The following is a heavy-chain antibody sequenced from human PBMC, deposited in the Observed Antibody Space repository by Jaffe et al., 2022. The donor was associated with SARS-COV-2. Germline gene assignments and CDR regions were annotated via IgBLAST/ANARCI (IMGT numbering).Heavy chain of an antibody. V-gene: IGHV4-31*03. D-gene: IGHD3-22*01. CDR2: IYYSGST. CDR3: ARARIHYYDSSGPAFDAFDI. J-gene: IGHJ3*02. Sequence: QVQLQESGPGLVKPSQTLSLTCTVSGGSISSGGYYWSWIRQHPGKGLEWIGYIYYSGSTYYNPSLKSRVTISVDTSKNQFSLKLSSVTAADTAVYYCARARIHYYDSSGPAFDAFDIWGQGTMVTVSS. CDR1: GGSISSGGYY.